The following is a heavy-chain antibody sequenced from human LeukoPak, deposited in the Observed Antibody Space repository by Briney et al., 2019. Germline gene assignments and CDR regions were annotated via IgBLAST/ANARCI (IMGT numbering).Heavy chain of an antibody. Sequence: SETLSLTCTVSGGSISSSSYYWGWIRQPPGKGLEWIGSIYYSGSTYFNPSLKSRVTISVDTSKNQFSLKLSSVTAADTAVYYCARRFRGTYYYNSTGFEWGQGTLVTVSS. V-gene: IGHV4-39*01. CDR2: IYYSGST. CDR1: GGSISSSSYY. D-gene: IGHD3-22*01. CDR3: ARRFRGTYYYNSTGFE. J-gene: IGHJ4*02.